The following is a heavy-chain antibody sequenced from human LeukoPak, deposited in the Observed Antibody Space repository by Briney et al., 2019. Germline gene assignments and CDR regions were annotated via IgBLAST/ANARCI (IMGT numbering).Heavy chain of an antibody. CDR2: ISSSSSYI. CDR1: GFTFSSYS. D-gene: IGHD1-26*01. J-gene: IGHJ4*02. V-gene: IGHV3-21*01. CDR3: ARDGFSGSYYGNYFDY. Sequence: GGSLRLSCAASGFTFSSYSMNWVRQAPGKGLEWVSSISSSSSYIYYADSVKGRFTISRDNAKNSLYLQMNSLRAEDTAVYYCARDGFSGSYYGNYFDYWGQGTLVTVSS.